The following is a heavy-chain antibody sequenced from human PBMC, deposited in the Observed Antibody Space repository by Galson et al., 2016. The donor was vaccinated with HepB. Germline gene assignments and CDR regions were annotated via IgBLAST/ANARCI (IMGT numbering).Heavy chain of an antibody. J-gene: IGHJ2*01. CDR3: APGGLRGGVARNWYFGL. CDR2: IYSSDTAI. D-gene: IGHD6-19*01. V-gene: IGHV3-11*01. CDR1: GFTFSDYY. Sequence: SLRLSCAASGFTFSDYYMSWIRQAPGKGLEWVSYIYSSDTAIYYADSVKGRFTISRDNAKNSLFLQMDSLRPEDTALDYCAPGGLRGGVARNWYFGLWGRGSLVAVLS.